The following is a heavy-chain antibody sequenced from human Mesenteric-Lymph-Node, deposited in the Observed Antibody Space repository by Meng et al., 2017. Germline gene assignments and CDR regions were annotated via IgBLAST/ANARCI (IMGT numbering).Heavy chain of an antibody. CDR2: IDAADET. Sequence: GESLKISCAASGFIVRDYAMHWVRQAPGKGLEWVSGIDAADETLYPDSVKGRFTISRENAKNSLYLQMNALRAGDTAVYFCVRGTNSWYSFAYWGQGMLVTVSS. D-gene: IGHD6-13*01. J-gene: IGHJ4*02. CDR1: GFIVRDYA. V-gene: IGHV3-13*04. CDR3: VRGTNSWYSFAY.